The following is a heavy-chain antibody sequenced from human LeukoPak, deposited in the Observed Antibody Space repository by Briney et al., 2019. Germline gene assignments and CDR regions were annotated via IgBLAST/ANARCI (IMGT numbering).Heavy chain of an antibody. Sequence: KASETLSLTCAVYGGSFSGYYWGWIRQPPGKGLEWIGSGSTYYNPSLKSRVTISVDTSKNQFSLKLSSVTAADTAVYFCASPRGDDSGGYYTWYFHHWGQGILVTVSS. CDR3: ASPRGDDSGGYYTWYFHH. CDR1: GGSFSGYY. CDR2: SGST. V-gene: IGHV4-34*01. D-gene: IGHD3-22*01. J-gene: IGHJ1*01.